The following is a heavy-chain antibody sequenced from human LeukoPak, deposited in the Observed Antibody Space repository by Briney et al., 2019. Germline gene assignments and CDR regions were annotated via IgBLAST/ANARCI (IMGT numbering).Heavy chain of an antibody. CDR2: IRSKARSDTT. CDR1: GFIFSDYY. J-gene: IGHJ4*02. Sequence: PGGSLRLSCAASGFIFSDYYMDWVRQAPGKGLEWVGRIRSKARSDTTEYAASVKGRFSISRDDSKNSLFLQMNSLQTEDTAVYYCVRFALATRYLDCWGQGTLVTVSS. CDR3: VRFALATRYLDC. V-gene: IGHV3-72*01. D-gene: IGHD6-13*01.